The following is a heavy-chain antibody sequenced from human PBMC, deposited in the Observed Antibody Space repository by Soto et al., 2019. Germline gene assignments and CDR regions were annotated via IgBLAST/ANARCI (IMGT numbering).Heavy chain of an antibody. CDR3: AREEVVTDSGSYGGEEQ. J-gene: IGHJ4*02. CDR1: GVSFSVYY. V-gene: IGHV4-34*01. Sequence: SETLSLTCAVYGVSFSVYYWSCIRQPPGKGLEWIGEINHSGSTNYNPSLKSRVTISVDTSKNQFSLKLSSVTAADTAVYYCAREEVVTDSGSYGGEEQWGQGTLVTVSS. CDR2: INHSGST. D-gene: IGHD1-26*01.